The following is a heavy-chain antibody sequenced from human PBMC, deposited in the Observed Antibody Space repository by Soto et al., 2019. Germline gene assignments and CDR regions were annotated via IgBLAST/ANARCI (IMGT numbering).Heavy chain of an antibody. CDR2: ISAYNGNT. J-gene: IGHJ4*02. CDR3: ASPLIAVAGTYFDY. V-gene: IGHV1-18*01. Sequence: ASVKVSCKASGYTFTSYGISWVRQAPGQGLEWMGWISAYNGNTNYAQKLQGRVTMTTDTSTSTAYMELRSLRSDDTAVYYCASPLIAVAGTYFDYWGQGTLVTVSS. CDR1: GYTFTSYG. D-gene: IGHD6-19*01.